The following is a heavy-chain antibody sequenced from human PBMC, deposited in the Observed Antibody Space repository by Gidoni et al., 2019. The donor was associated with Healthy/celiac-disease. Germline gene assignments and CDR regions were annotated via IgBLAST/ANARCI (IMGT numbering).Heavy chain of an antibody. CDR3: AKGSRSFDY. CDR2: ISYDGSNK. CDR1: GFTFSSYG. V-gene: IGHV3-30*18. Sequence: QVQLVESGGGVVQPGRSLRLSCPASGFTFSSYGMHWVRQAPGKGLEWVAVISYDGSNKYYADSVKGRFTIYRDNSKNTLYLQMNSLRAEDTAVYYCAKGSRSFDYWGQGTLVTVSS. J-gene: IGHJ4*02.